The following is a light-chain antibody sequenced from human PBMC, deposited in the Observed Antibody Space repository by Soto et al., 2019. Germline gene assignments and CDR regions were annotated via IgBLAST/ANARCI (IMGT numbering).Light chain of an antibody. CDR2: EVS. CDR3: SSYTAANTYV. CDR1: SSDVGAYNY. V-gene: IGLV2-14*01. Sequence: QSALTQPASVSGSPGQSITISCTGTSSDVGAYNYVSWYQLHPGKAPKLMNYEVSNRPSGVSHRFSGSKSGNTASLTISGLQAEDEADYYCSSYTAANTYVFGTGTKLTVL. J-gene: IGLJ1*01.